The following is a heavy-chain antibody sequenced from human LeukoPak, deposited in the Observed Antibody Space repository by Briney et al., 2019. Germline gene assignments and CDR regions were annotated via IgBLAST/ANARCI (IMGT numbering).Heavy chain of an antibody. D-gene: IGHD2-15*01. V-gene: IGHV3-30*09. CDR1: GFTFSNYA. Sequence: GGSLSPSCAASGFTFSNYAMHWVRQAPGKGLEWVASISFDGSNTYSADSGKGRFAITRDNSKNMLYLQMNSLRAEDTAVYYCARTYCDTTTCYDEGYFDYWGQGALVTVSS. J-gene: IGHJ4*02. CDR2: ISFDGSNT. CDR3: ARTYCDTTTCYDEGYFDY.